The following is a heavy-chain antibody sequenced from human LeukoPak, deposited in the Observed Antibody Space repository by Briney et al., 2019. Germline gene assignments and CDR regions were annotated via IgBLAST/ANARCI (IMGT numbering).Heavy chain of an antibody. CDR2: IYPSDSDT. D-gene: IGHD3-10*01. J-gene: IGHJ4*02. Sequence: GESLKISCKGSGYSFTSYWIGWLRQMPGKGLEWMGIIYPSDSDTRYSPSFQGQVTISADKSVSTAYLQWSSLEDSDTAMYYFARTMVRGVITSSFDFWGQGTLVTVSS. CDR3: ARTMVRGVITSSFDF. V-gene: IGHV5-51*01. CDR1: GYSFTSYW.